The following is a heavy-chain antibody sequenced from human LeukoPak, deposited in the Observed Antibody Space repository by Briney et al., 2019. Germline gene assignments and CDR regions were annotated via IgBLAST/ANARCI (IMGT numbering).Heavy chain of an antibody. V-gene: IGHV5-10-1*01. CDR2: IDPSDSYT. J-gene: IGHJ3*02. CDR3: ARPIGYCSGGSCYSGDFDI. CDR1: GYSFTSYW. Sequence: GASLKISCKGSGYSFTSYWISCVRQMPGKGLEWMVRIDPSDSYTNYSPSFQGHVTISADKSISTAYLQWSSLKASDTAMYYCARPIGYCSGGSCYSGDFDIWGQGTMVTASS. D-gene: IGHD2-15*01.